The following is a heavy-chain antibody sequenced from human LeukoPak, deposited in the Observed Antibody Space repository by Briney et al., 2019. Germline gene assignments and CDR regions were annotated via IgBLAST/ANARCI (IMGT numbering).Heavy chain of an antibody. CDR2: IIPIFGTA. CDR3: ARDIGVSTSCCDYYYMDV. D-gene: IGHD2-2*01. Sequence: SVKVSCKASGGTFSSYAISWVRQAPGQGLEWMGGIIPIFGTANYAQKFQGRVTITADESTSTAYMELSSLRSEDTAVYYCARDIGVSTSCCDYYYMDVWGKGTTVTVSS. J-gene: IGHJ6*03. CDR1: GGTFSSYA. V-gene: IGHV1-69*13.